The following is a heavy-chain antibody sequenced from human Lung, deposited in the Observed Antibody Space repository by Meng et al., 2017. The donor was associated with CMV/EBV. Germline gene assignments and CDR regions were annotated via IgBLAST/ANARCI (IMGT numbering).Heavy chain of an antibody. V-gene: IGHV3-66*02. CDR1: GFTVSSNY. Sequence: ESLKISCAASGFTVSSNYMSWVRQAPGKGLEWVSVIYSGGSTYYADSVKGRFTISRDNSKNTLYLQMNSLRAEDTAVYYCERDGVEGDDYWGQGTLVTVSS. CDR2: IYSGGST. J-gene: IGHJ4*02. D-gene: IGHD3-16*01. CDR3: ERDGVEGDDY.